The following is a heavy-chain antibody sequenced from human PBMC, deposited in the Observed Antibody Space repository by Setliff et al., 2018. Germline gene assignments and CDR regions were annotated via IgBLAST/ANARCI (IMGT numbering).Heavy chain of an antibody. Sequence: PSETLSLTCAVYGGSFSGYYWSWIRQPPGKRLEWIGEIIHSGSTNYNPSLKSRVTISMDTSKNQFSLKVSSVTAADTAVYYCARQRHGGAGAHDYWGQGTLVTVSS. V-gene: IGHV4-34*12. J-gene: IGHJ4*02. CDR1: GGSFSGYY. CDR3: ARQRHGGAGAHDY. CDR2: IIHSGST. D-gene: IGHD3-16*01.